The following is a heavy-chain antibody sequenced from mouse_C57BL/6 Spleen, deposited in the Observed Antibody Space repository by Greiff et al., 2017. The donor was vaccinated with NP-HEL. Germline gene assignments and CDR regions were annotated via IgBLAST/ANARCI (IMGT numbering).Heavy chain of an antibody. Sequence: VQVVESGAELVKPGASVKISCKASGYAFSSYWMNWVKQRPGKGLEWIGQIYPGDGDTNYNGKFKGKATLTADKSSSTAYMQLSSLTSEDSAVYFCARWENYDPYYYAMDYWGQGTSVTVSS. V-gene: IGHV1-80*01. CDR1: GYAFSSYW. CDR2: IYPGDGDT. D-gene: IGHD2-4*01. CDR3: ARWENYDPYYYAMDY. J-gene: IGHJ4*01.